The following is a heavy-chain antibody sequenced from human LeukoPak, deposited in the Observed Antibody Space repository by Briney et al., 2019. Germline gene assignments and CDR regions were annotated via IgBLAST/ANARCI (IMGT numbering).Heavy chain of an antibody. CDR2: IYYSGST. CDR1: GGSMSSYY. Sequence: SETLPLTCTVSGGSMSSYYWSWIRQPPGKGLEWIGYIYYSGSTYYNPSLKSRVTISVDTSKNQFSLKVRSVTAADTAVYYCARGHYYGSGSYSAFDNWGQGTLVTVSS. CDR3: ARGHYYGSGSYSAFDN. V-gene: IGHV4-59*01. D-gene: IGHD3-10*01. J-gene: IGHJ4*02.